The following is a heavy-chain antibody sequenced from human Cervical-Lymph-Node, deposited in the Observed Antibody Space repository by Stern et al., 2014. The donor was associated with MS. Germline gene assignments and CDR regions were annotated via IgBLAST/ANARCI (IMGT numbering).Heavy chain of an antibody. J-gene: IGHJ4*02. CDR1: GFTFSDYH. V-gene: IGHV3-11*01. D-gene: IGHD2-21*02. CDR3: VRASDPLFEY. Sequence: MQLVESGGGSVKPGGSLRLSCAVSGFTFSDYHMHWIRQAPGKGLEWISYISTTGKPIYYADSVKGRFTISRDNAKNSLYLQMNSLRVEDTAVYYCVRASDPLFEYWGQGTLVTVSS. CDR2: ISTTGKPI.